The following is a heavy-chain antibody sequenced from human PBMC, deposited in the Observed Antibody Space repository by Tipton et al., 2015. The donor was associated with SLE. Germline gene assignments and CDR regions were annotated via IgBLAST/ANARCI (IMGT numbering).Heavy chain of an antibody. J-gene: IGHJ4*02. D-gene: IGHD3-16*01. CDR1: GGSFSGYY. Sequence: TLSLTCAVYGGSFSGYYWSWIRQTPGKGLEWIGRIYTSGSTNYNPSLKSRVTISVDTSKNQFSLRLSSVTAADTAVYYCARGAQLGGDYFDYWGQGTLVTVSS. CDR3: ARGAQLGGDYFDY. CDR2: IYTSGST. V-gene: IGHV4-4*08.